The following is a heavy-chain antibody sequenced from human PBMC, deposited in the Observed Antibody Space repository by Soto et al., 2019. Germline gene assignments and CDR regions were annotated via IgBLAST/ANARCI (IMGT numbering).Heavy chain of an antibody. Sequence: QVQLQESGPGLVKPSETLSLTCTVSGGSISSYYWSWIRQPPGKGLEWIGYIYYSGSTNYNPSLKSRVTISVDTSKNQFSLKLSSVTAADTAVYYCARESPYCSGGSCYYFDYWGQGTLVTVSS. V-gene: IGHV4-59*12. CDR3: ARESPYCSGGSCYYFDY. J-gene: IGHJ4*02. CDR2: IYYSGST. D-gene: IGHD2-15*01. CDR1: GGSISSYY.